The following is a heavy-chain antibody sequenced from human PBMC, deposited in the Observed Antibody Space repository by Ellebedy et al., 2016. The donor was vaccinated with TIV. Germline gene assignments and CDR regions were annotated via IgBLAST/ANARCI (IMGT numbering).Heavy chain of an antibody. CDR1: GYTFTGHY. V-gene: IGHV1-2*02. Sequence: AASVKVSCKASGYTFTGHYIHWVRRAPGQGLEWMGWRSPNTGGTYSAQKVQGRVTMTRDTSITTAYMEVNRLRSDDTAVYYCATTYYKILTDHHDAFDIWGQGTMVTVSS. CDR2: RSPNTGGT. CDR3: ATTYYKILTDHHDAFDI. D-gene: IGHD3-9*01. J-gene: IGHJ3*02.